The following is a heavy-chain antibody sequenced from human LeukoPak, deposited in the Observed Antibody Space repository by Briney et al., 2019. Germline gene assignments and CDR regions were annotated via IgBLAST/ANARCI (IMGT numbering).Heavy chain of an antibody. CDR1: GYTFTSYG. V-gene: IGHV1-18*01. J-gene: IGHJ5*02. D-gene: IGHD1-26*01. CDR3: LRSLVGWFDP. Sequence: GASVTVSCMASGYTFTSYGISGVRQAPAQGLECMGWISAYNGNTNYAQKLQDRVTITTDTSTSTAYMEQRSLRADHTAVYDCLRSLVGWFDPWGEGALVTASS. CDR2: ISAYNGNT.